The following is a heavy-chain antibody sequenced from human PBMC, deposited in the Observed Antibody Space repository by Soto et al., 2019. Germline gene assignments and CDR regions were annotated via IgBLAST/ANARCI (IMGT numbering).Heavy chain of an antibody. J-gene: IGHJ4*02. D-gene: IGHD6-19*01. V-gene: IGHV4-34*01. CDR3: ARGHGSGSRFVWFDY. CDR1: GGSFSGYY. CDR2: INHSGST. Sequence: SETLSLTCAVYGGSFSGYYWSWIRQPPGKGLEWIGEINHSGSTNYNPSLKSRVTISVDTSKNQFSLKLSSVTAADTAVYYCARGHGSGSRFVWFDYWGQGTLVTVSS.